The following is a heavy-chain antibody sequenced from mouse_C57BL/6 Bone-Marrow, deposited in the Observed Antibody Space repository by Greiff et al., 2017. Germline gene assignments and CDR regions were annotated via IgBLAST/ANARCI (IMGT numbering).Heavy chain of an antibody. CDR2: ISSGSSTI. Sequence: EVQRVESGGGLVKPGGSLKLSCAASGFTFSDYGMHWVRQAPEKGLEWVAYISSGSSTIYYADTVKGRFTISRDNAKNTLFLQMTSLRSEDTAMYYCARPTVVDWFAYWGQGTLVTVSA. J-gene: IGHJ3*01. CDR1: GFTFSDYG. D-gene: IGHD1-1*01. CDR3: ARPTVVDWFAY. V-gene: IGHV5-17*01.